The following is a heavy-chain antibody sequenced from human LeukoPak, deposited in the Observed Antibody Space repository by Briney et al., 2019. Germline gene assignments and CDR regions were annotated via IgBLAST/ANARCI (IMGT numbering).Heavy chain of an antibody. J-gene: IGHJ3*02. V-gene: IGHV4-34*01. CDR3: ARNGPTNDAFDI. D-gene: IGHD2-8*01. CDR2: INHSGST. CDR1: GGSFSGYY. Sequence: PSETLSLTCAVYGGSFSGYYWSWIRQPPGKGLEWIGEINHSGSTNYNPSLKSRVTISVDTSKNQFSLKLSSVTAADTAVYYCARNGPTNDAFDIWGQGTMVTVSS.